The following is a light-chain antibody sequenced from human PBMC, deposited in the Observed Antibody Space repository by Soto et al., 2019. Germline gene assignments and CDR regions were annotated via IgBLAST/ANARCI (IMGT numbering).Light chain of an antibody. Sequence: IQLTQSPSSLSASVGDRVTITCRASQGISSYLAWYQQKPGKAPKLLIYAASTLQSGVPSRFSGSVSGTDLTLTISSLQPEDFATYYCQQLNSYPVTFGPGTKVDIK. CDR1: QGISSY. V-gene: IGKV1-9*01. J-gene: IGKJ3*01. CDR3: QQLNSYPVT. CDR2: AAS.